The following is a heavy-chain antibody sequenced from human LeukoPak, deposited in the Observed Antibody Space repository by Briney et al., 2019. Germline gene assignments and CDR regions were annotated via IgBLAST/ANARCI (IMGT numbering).Heavy chain of an antibody. Sequence: PGGSLRLSCAASGFSFSDAWMSWVRQIPGKGLEWVGRIESKTDGGTTDYAAPVKGRFTISRDDSTNTLYPQMNSLKSEDTAVYYCTTYGSGRKFDYWGQGILVTVSS. V-gene: IGHV3-15*04. D-gene: IGHD3-10*01. J-gene: IGHJ4*02. CDR3: TTYGSGRKFDY. CDR2: IESKTDGGTT. CDR1: GFSFSDAW.